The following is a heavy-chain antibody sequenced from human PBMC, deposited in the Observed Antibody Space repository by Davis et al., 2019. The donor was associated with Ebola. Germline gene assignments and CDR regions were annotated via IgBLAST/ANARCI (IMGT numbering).Heavy chain of an antibody. J-gene: IGHJ4*02. CDR1: GGSFSDYY. CDR2: ISSSSSYT. CDR3: ASWEYYYDNSGSRSALY. V-gene: IGHV3-11*06. D-gene: IGHD3-22*01. Sequence: GGSLRLSCAVYGGSFSDYYMSWIRQAPGKGLEWVSYISSSSSYTNYADSVKGRFTISRDNARNTLYLQMNSLRAEDTAVYYCASWEYYYDNSGSRSALYWGQGTLVTVSS.